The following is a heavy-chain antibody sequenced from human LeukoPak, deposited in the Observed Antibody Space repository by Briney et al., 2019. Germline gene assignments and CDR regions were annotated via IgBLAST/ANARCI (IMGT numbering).Heavy chain of an antibody. V-gene: IGHV4-59*01. D-gene: IGHD5-12*01. CDR2: IYYSGST. J-gene: IGHJ4*02. CDR3: ARYYSGYNDY. Sequence: SETLSLTCTVSGGSISSYYWSWIRQPPGKGLEWIGYIYYSGSTNYNPSLKSRVTISVDTSKNQLSLKLSSVTAADTAVYYCARYYSGYNDYWGQGTLVTVSS. CDR1: GGSISSYY.